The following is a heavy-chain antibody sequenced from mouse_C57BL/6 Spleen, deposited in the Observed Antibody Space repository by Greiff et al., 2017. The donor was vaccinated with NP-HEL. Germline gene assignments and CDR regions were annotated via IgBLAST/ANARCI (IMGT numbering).Heavy chain of an antibody. CDR1: GFTFSDYG. D-gene: IGHD3-3*01. CDR2: ISSGSSTI. V-gene: IGHV5-17*01. CDR3: AARNFDV. Sequence: DVKLVESGGGLVKPGGSLKLSCAASGFTFSDYGMHWVRQAPEKGLEWVAYISSGSSTIYYADTVKGRFTISRDNAKNTLFLQMTSLRSEDTAMYYCAARNFDVWGTGTTATVSS. J-gene: IGHJ1*03.